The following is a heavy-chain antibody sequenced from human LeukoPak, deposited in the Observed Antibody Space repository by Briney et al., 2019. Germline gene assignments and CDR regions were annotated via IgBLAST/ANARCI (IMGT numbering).Heavy chain of an antibody. Sequence: PGRSLRLSCAASGFTVSSNYMSWVRQAPGKGLQWVSVIYSGGSTSYTDSVKGRFTISRDNSKNTLYLQMNSLRVEDTAVYYCARDDDGSYSLGYWGQGTLVTVSS. V-gene: IGHV3-53*01. CDR1: GFTVSSNY. CDR2: IYSGGST. D-gene: IGHD1-26*01. J-gene: IGHJ4*02. CDR3: ARDDDGSYSLGY.